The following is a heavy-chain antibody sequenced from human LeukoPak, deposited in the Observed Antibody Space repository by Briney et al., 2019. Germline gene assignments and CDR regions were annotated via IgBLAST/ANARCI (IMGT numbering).Heavy chain of an antibody. CDR2: TGISGDNT. V-gene: IGHV3-23*01. Sequence: GRSLRLSCLASGFTFSSYAMSWVRQDPGKGLEWISGTGISGDNTYYADSVKGRFTISRDNAKNTLYLQMNSLRAEDTAVYYCARATAKQVHYWGQGTLVTVSS. D-gene: IGHD5-18*01. J-gene: IGHJ4*02. CDR1: GFTFSSYA. CDR3: ARATAKQVHY.